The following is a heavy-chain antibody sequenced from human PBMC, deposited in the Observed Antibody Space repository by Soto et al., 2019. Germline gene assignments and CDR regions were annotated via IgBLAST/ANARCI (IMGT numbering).Heavy chain of an antibody. V-gene: IGHV4-30-2*01. J-gene: IGHJ5*02. CDR3: ARAGPMVRGAEHWFDP. D-gene: IGHD3-10*01. Sequence: SEAQSLTSAVSDGSSSSCGYSWIWIRQPPWKGLEWIGYIYHSGSTYYNPSLKSRVTISVDRSKNQFSLKLSSVTAADTAVYYCARAGPMVRGAEHWFDPWGQGTLVTVSS. CDR2: IYHSGST. CDR1: DGSSSSCGYS.